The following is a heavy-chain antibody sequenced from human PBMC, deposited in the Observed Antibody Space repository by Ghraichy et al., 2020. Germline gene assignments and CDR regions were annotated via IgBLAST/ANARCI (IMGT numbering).Heavy chain of an antibody. V-gene: IGHV3-7*03. Sequence: GGSLRLSCAASGFTFSSKWMSWVRQAPGKGLEWVANINPDGSDIHYVDSVKGRFIVSRDNAKYSLFLQMNSLRVEDTAVYYCAKYSGSRAFENWGQGTLVTVSS. CDR3: AKYSGSRAFEN. D-gene: IGHD6-13*01. CDR1: GFTFSSKW. J-gene: IGHJ4*02. CDR2: INPDGSDI.